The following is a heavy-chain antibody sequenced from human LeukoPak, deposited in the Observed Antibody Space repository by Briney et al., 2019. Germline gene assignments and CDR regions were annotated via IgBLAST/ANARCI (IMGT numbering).Heavy chain of an antibody. V-gene: IGHV3-48*01. CDR1: GFTFSSYS. J-gene: IGHJ3*02. Sequence: PGGSLRLSCAASGFTFSSYSMNWVRQAPGKGLEWVSYISSSSSTIYYADSVKGRFTISRDNAKNSLYLQMNSLRAEDTAVYYCAKGSGYSSSWHPGDAFDIWGQGTMVTVSS. CDR3: AKGSGYSSSWHPGDAFDI. CDR2: ISSSSSTI. D-gene: IGHD6-13*01.